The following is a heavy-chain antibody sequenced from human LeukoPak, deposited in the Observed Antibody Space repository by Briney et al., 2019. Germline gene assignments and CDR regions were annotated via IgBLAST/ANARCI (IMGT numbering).Heavy chain of an antibody. D-gene: IGHD3-10*01. CDR3: ARGSITMVRGPTRFDP. CDR1: GGSISSYY. J-gene: IGHJ5*02. V-gene: IGHV4-59*01. Sequence: SETLSLTCTVSGGSISSYYWSWIRQPPGKGLEWIGYIYYSGSTNYNPSLKCRVTISVDTSKNQFSLKLSSVTAADTAVYYCARGSITMVRGPTRFDPWGQGTLVTVSS. CDR2: IYYSGST.